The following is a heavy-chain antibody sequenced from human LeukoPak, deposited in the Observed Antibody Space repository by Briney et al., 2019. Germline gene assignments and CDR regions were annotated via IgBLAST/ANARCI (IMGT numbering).Heavy chain of an antibody. V-gene: IGHV4-34*01. CDR2: INHSGST. CDR1: GGSFSDYY. CDR3: ASHIALYGMDV. J-gene: IGHJ6*02. D-gene: IGHD2-21*01. Sequence: ETLSLTCAVYGGSFSDYYWSWIRQPPGKGLEWIGEINHSGSTNYNPSLKSRVTISVDTSKNQFSLKLSSVTAADTAVYYCASHIALYGMDVWGQGTTVTVSS.